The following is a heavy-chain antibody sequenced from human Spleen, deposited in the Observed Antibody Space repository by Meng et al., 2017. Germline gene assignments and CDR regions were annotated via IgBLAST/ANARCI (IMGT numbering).Heavy chain of an antibody. CDR2: IYTSGTT. CDR1: GGSINSGSYY. CDR3: ARGKTGTTNFDAFDI. V-gene: IGHV4-61*02. Sequence: SETLSLTCTVSGGSINSGSYYWNWIRQPAGKGLEWLGRIYTSGTTNYTPSLQSRVTISVDTSKNQFSLKLSSVTAADTAVYYCARGKTGTTNFDAFDIWGQGTTVTV. J-gene: IGHJ3*02. D-gene: IGHD1-1*01.